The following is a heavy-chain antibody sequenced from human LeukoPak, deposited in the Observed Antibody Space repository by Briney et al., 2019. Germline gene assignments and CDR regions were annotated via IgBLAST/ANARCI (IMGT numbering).Heavy chain of an antibody. CDR3: ARDQRYCSSSSCPWEPFDY. D-gene: IGHD2-2*01. J-gene: IGHJ4*02. CDR2: IKEDGSEK. CDR1: GFTFSNYW. V-gene: IGHV3-7*05. Sequence: GGSLRLSCAASGFTFSNYWMSWVRQSPGKGLEWVANIKEDGSEKYYVDSVKGRFTISRDNAKNSLYLQMNSLRAEDTAVYYCARDQRYCSSSSCPWEPFDYWGQGTLVTVSS.